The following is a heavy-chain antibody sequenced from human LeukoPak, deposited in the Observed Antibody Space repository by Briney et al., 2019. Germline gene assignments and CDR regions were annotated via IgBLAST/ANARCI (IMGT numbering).Heavy chain of an antibody. V-gene: IGHV3-23*01. CDR2: ISGSGGST. Sequence: GGSLRLSCAASGFTFSSYAMSWVRQAPGKGLEWVSAISGSGGSTYYADSVKGRFTISRDNSKNTLYLQMDTLRAEDTAVYYCAKDPTRQCDYFDYWGQGTLVTVSS. D-gene: IGHD1-1*01. J-gene: IGHJ4*02. CDR1: GFTFSSYA. CDR3: AKDPTRQCDYFDY.